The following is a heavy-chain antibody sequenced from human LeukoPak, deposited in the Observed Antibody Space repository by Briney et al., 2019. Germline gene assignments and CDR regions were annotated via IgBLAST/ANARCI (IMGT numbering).Heavy chain of an antibody. CDR3: AGFRAIVAYYAFDI. D-gene: IGHD3-22*01. J-gene: IGHJ3*02. CDR1: GVSISSHY. V-gene: IGHV4-59*11. Sequence: PSETLSLTCTVSGVSISSHYWSWIRQPPGKGLEWIGNIYYSGSTNYNPSLKSRVTISVDTSKNQFSLKLSSVTAADTAVFYCAGFRAIVAYYAFDIWGQGTMVTVSS. CDR2: IYYSGST.